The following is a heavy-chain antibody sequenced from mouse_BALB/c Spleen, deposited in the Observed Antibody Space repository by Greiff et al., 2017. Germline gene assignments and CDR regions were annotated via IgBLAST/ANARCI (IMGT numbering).Heavy chain of an antibody. J-gene: IGHJ4*01. CDR2: IDPENGDT. D-gene: IGHD1-1*01. V-gene: IGHV14-4*02. CDR1: GFNIKDYY. Sequence: EVQLQQSGAELVRSGASVKLSCTASGFNIKDYYMHWVKQRPEQGLEWIGWIDPENGDTEYAPKFQGKATMTADTSSNTAYLQLSSLTSEDTAVYYCNAILSYYGSSLYAMDYWGQGTSVTVSS. CDR3: NAILSYYGSSLYAMDY.